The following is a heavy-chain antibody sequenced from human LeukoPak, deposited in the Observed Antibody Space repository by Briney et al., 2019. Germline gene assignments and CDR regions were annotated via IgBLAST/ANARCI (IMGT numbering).Heavy chain of an antibody. J-gene: IGHJ4*02. CDR2: VYYSGST. CDR3: ARRPDGTSHFDY. V-gene: IGHV4-59*08. Sequence: PSETLSLTCTVSGGSIRSYFWSWIRQPPGKGLEWIGYVYYSGSTNYNPSPKSRVTISVDTSKKQFSLKLSFVTAADTAVYYCARRPDGTSHFDYWGQGTLVTVSS. CDR1: GGSIRSYF. D-gene: IGHD6-6*01.